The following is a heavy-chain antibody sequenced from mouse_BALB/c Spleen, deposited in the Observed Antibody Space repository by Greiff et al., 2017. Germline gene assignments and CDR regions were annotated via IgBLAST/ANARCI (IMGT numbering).Heavy chain of an antibody. CDR1: GDSITSGY. V-gene: IGHV3-8*02. Sequence: EVQRVESGPSLVKPSQTLSLTCSVTGDSITSGYWNWIRKFPGNKLEYMGYISYSGSTYYNPSLKSRISITRDTSKNQYYLQLNSVTTEDTATYYCARDYYGSSYDAMDYWGQGTSVTVSS. CDR3: ARDYYGSSYDAMDY. D-gene: IGHD1-1*01. CDR2: ISYSGST. J-gene: IGHJ4*01.